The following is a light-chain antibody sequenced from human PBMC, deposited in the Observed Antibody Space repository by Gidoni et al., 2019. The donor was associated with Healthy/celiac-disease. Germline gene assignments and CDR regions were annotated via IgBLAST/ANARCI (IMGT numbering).Light chain of an antibody. CDR1: SSNIGTNA. CDR3: AAWDDSLNGWV. CDR2: YDD. J-gene: IGLJ3*02. Sequence: QSVLTQPPSVSEAPRQRVTISCSGSSSNIGTNAVNWYQQLPGKAPKLLIYYDDLLPSGVSDRFSGSKSGTSASLAISGLQSEDEADYYCAAWDDSLNGWVFGGGTKLTV. V-gene: IGLV1-36*01.